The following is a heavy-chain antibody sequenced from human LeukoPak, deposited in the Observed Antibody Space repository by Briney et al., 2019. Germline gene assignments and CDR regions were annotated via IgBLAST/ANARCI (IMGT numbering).Heavy chain of an antibody. Sequence: SETLSLTCTVSGYSISSGSYWGWIRQPPGKGLEWVGSIYHSGSTYHNPSLKSRVTISVDTSKNQFSLKLSSVTAADTAVYYCARHNFGENIGFDPWGQGTLVTVSS. CDR2: IYHSGST. CDR3: ARHNFGENIGFDP. J-gene: IGHJ5*02. D-gene: IGHD2/OR15-2a*01. CDR1: GYSISSGSY. V-gene: IGHV4-38-2*02.